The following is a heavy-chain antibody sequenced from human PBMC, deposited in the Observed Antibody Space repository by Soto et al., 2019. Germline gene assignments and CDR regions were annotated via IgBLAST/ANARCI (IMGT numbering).Heavy chain of an antibody. D-gene: IGHD3-10*01. J-gene: IGHJ4*02. CDR2: FDPGDDET. Sequence: QVRLVQSGAEVKKPGASVMVSCKVSGYTLTEISMQWVRQTPGKGLEWMGGFDPGDDETMYAQKCQGXXTXTXXTSADTAYMELSSLRSDDTAVYYCATEGGSGSFAHWGQGTLVTVSS. CDR1: GYTLTEIS. CDR3: ATEGGSGSFAH. V-gene: IGHV1-24*01.